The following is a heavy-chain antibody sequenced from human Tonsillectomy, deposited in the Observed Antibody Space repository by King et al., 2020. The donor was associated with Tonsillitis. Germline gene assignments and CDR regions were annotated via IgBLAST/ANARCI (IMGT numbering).Heavy chain of an antibody. Sequence: QLVQSGADVRKPGASVKVSCKASGYIFIDYYIHWVRQAPGQGLEWMGWMNPSRGGTKYAQKFEGRVTMTRDTSISTAYMELSRLRSDDTAVYYCARDKGMVTVGTTAYSVEPWGQGALVTVSS. D-gene: IGHD1-14*01. V-gene: IGHV1-2*02. CDR2: MNPSRGGT. J-gene: IGHJ4*02. CDR3: ARDKGMVTVGTTAYSVEP. CDR1: GYIFIDYY.